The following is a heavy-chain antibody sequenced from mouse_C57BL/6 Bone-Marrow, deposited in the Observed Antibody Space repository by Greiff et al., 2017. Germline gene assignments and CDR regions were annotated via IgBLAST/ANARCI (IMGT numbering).Heavy chain of an antibody. D-gene: IGHD2-3*01. CDR2: FNPTTGGT. CDR1: GYSFTGYY. J-gene: IGHJ3*01. Sequence: EVTLMESGPELVKPGASVKIFCKASGYSFTGYYMNWVKPSPEKSLEWFGAFNPTTGGTTYNQKFRAKATLTVDKSSSTAYMQLKSLTSEDSAVYYCARWGWLLRSWFAYWGQGTLVTVSA. CDR3: ARWGWLLRSWFAY. V-gene: IGHV1-42*01.